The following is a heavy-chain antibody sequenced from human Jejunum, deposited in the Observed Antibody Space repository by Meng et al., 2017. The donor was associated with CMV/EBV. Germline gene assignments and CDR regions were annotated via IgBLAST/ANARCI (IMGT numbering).Heavy chain of an antibody. CDR3: ARGPGASTREGFDH. D-gene: IGHD1-26*01. V-gene: IGHV4-4*07. CDR1: GGSIHNYY. Sequence: GQRQRAVPGRGDPPAPPSLTRTGSGGSIHNYYWGWIRQSAGKGLEWIGRFYSSDTYNYHPSLNSRVTMSLDTSKKQFSLILSSVTAADTARYYCARGPGASTREGFDHWGLGTLVTVSS. CDR2: FYSSDTY. J-gene: IGHJ4*02.